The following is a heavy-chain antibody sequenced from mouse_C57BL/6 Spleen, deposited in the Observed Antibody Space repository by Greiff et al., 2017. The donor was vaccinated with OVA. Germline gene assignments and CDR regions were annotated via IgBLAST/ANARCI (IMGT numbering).Heavy chain of an antibody. Sequence: EVQLVESEGGLVQPGSSMKLSCTASGFTFSDYYMAWVRQVPEKGLEWVANINYDGSSTYYLDSLKSRFIISRDNAKNILYLQMSSLKSEDTATYYCARIYYGGFAYWGQGTLVTVSA. D-gene: IGHD2-1*01. V-gene: IGHV5-16*01. CDR3: ARIYYGGFAY. J-gene: IGHJ3*01. CDR2: INYDGSST. CDR1: GFTFSDYY.